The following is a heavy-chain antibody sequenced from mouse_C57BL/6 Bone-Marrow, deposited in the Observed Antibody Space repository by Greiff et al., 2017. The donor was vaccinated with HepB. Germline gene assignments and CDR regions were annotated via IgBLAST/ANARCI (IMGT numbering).Heavy chain of an antibody. CDR1: GYTFTSYW. CDR3: ARSPFIYYYGSGAY. D-gene: IGHD1-1*01. Sequence: VQLQQPGAELVRPGTSVKLSCKASGYTFTSYWMHWVKQRPGQGLEWIGVIDPSDSYTNYNQKFKGKATLTVDTSSSTAYMQLSSLTSEDSAVYYCARSPFIYYYGSGAYWGQGTLVTVSA. V-gene: IGHV1-59*01. J-gene: IGHJ3*01. CDR2: IDPSDSYT.